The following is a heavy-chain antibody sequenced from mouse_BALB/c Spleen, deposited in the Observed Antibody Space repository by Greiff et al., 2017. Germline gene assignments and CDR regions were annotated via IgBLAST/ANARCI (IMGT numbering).Heavy chain of an antibody. Sequence: ESGPGLVKPSQSLSLTCSVTGYSITSGYYWNWIRQFPGNKLEWMGYISYDGSNNYNPSLKNRISITRDTSKNQFFLKLNSVTTEDTATYYCARAYYGNWGYWGQGTTLTVSS. CDR2: ISYDGSN. CDR3: ARAYYGNWGY. D-gene: IGHD2-10*01. J-gene: IGHJ2*01. V-gene: IGHV3-6*02. CDR1: GYSITSGYY.